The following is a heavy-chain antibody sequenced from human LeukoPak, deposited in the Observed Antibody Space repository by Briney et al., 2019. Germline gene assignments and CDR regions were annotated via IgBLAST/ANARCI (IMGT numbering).Heavy chain of an antibody. V-gene: IGHV4-4*02. CDR3: ARVSSFRGYYYYGMDV. Sequence: SGTLSLTCAVSGGSISSSNWWSWVRQPPGKGLEWIGEIYHSGSTNYNPSLKSRVTISVDKSKNQFSLKLSSVTAADTAVYYCARVSSFRGYYYYGMDVWGQGTTVTVSS. CDR1: GGSISSSNW. CDR2: IYHSGST. D-gene: IGHD1-26*01. J-gene: IGHJ6*02.